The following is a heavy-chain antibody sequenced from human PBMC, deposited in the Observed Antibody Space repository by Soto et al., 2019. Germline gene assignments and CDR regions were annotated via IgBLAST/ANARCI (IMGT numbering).Heavy chain of an antibody. CDR1: GYTLTELS. Sequence: ASVKVSCKVSGYTLTELSMHWVRQAPGKGLEWMGGFDAEDGETIYAQKFQGRVTMTTDTSTSTAYMELRSLRSDDTAVYYCASGSGSYRLNYYYYMDVWGKGTTVTVSS. CDR3: ASGSGSYRLNYYYYMDV. J-gene: IGHJ6*03. CDR2: FDAEDGET. V-gene: IGHV1-24*01. D-gene: IGHD3-10*01.